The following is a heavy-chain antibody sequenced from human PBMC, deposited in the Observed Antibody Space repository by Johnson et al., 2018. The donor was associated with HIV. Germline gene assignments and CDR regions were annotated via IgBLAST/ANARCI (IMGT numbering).Heavy chain of an antibody. Sequence: VQLVESGGGLVQPGGSLRLSCAASGFTFSSYWMSWVRHAPGKGLEWVANIKQDGSEKYYVDSVKGRFTISRDNSKNTLYLQMNSLRAEDTALYYCARVAGSTGCHVPLYCMTLRGGFDIWGQGTMVTVSS. CDR1: GFTFSSYW. CDR3: ARVAGSTGCHVPLYCMTLRGGFDI. D-gene: IGHD2-2*01. J-gene: IGHJ3*02. V-gene: IGHV3-7*03. CDR2: IKQDGSEK.